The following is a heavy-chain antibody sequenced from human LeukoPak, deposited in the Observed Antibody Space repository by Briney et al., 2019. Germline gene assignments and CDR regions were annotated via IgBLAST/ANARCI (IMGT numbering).Heavy chain of an antibody. V-gene: IGHV3-20*01. CDR3: ARDRSPVAPYDY. Sequence: GGSLRLSCAASGFTFTDSAMTWVRQTPGKGLEWVSGINWNGGSTGYADSVKGRFTISRDNAKNSLYLQMNSLRAEDTALYHCARDRSPVAPYDYWGQGTLVTVSS. CDR2: INWNGGST. J-gene: IGHJ4*02. CDR1: GFTFTDSA.